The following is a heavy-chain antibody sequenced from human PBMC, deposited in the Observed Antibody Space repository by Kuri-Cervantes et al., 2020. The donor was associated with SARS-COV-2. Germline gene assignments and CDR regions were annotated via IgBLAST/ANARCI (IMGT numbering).Heavy chain of an antibody. CDR2: INSEGSST. CDR1: GFTFSSYW. CDR3: ARSRGGSYPRAFDI. V-gene: IGHV3-74*01. J-gene: IGHJ3*02. D-gene: IGHD1-26*01. Sequence: GESLKISCAASGFTFSSYWMHWVRQAPGKGLVWVSRINSEGSSTSYADSVKGRFTISRDNSKNTLYLQMNSLRAEDTAVYYCARSRGGSYPRAFDIWGQGTMVTVSS.